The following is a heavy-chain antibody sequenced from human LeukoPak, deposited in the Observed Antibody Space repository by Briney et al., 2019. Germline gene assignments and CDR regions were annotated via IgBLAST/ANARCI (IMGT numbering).Heavy chain of an antibody. J-gene: IGHJ4*02. CDR1: GGSIRSSSYY. V-gene: IGHV4-61*01. CDR2: IYDRGST. Sequence: SETLSLTCTVSGGSIRSSSYYWSWIRQPPGKGLEWIGNIYDRGSTKYNPSLKSRVTISVDTSKNQFSLRLSSVTAADTAVYYCARGRTFDNWGQGTLVTVSS. CDR3: ARGRTFDN.